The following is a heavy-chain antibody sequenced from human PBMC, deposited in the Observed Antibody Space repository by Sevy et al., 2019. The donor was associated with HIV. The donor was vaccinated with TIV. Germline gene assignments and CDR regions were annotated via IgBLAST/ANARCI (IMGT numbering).Heavy chain of an antibody. J-gene: IGHJ4*02. D-gene: IGHD2-2*01. CDR1: GGSFSGYF. CDR3: ARGRQAYVVVVPSTVPFDY. CDR2: INHSGTL. V-gene: IGHV4-34*01. Sequence: SETLSLTCAVYGGSFSGYFWNWIRQSPGKGLEWIGEINHSGTLKYNPSLKSRVTISVDASKNQLSLHLRSVTAADTAVYYCARGRQAYVVVVPSTVPFDYWGQGTLDTVSS.